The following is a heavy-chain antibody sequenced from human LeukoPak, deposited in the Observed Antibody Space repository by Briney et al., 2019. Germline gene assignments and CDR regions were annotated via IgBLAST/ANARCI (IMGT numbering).Heavy chain of an antibody. CDR1: GFTFSDYY. J-gene: IGHJ6*03. CDR3: ARTGDGYSSFSYYYYMDV. CDR2: ISTTSSTR. Sequence: GGSLRLSCAASGFTFSDYYMSWIRQAPGRGLEWLSCISTTSSTRYYADSVKGRFTISRDNAKKSLYLQVNSLRAEDTAVYYCARTGDGYSSFSYYYYMDVWGKGTTVSVSS. D-gene: IGHD5-24*01. V-gene: IGHV3-11*04.